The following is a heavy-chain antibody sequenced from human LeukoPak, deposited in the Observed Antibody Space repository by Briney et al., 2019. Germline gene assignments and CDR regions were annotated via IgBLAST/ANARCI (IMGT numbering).Heavy chain of an antibody. J-gene: IGHJ4*02. Sequence: SETLSLTCTVSGGSISSHYWSWIQQPPGKGLEWIGYIYYSGSTNYNPSLKSRVTISVDTSKNQFSLKLSSVTAADTAVYYCARADFWSGYCLDYWGQGTLVTVSS. CDR2: IYYSGST. CDR1: GGSISSHY. CDR3: ARADFWSGYCLDY. D-gene: IGHD3-3*01. V-gene: IGHV4-59*11.